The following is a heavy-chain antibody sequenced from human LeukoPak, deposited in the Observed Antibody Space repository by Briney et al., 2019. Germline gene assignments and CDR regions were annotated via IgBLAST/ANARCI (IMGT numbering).Heavy chain of an antibody. Sequence: HPGGSLRLSCAASGFTFSSYAMHWVRQAPGKGLEWVAVISYDGSNKYYADSVKGRFTISRDNSKNTLYLQMNSLRAKDTAVYYCARGGFLEWLFSYYMDVWGKGTTVTVSS. J-gene: IGHJ6*03. CDR2: ISYDGSNK. V-gene: IGHV3-30*01. CDR1: GFTFSSYA. D-gene: IGHD3-3*01. CDR3: ARGGFLEWLFSYYMDV.